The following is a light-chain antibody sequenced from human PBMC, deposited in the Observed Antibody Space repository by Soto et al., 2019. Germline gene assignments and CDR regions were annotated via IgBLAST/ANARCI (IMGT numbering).Light chain of an antibody. V-gene: IGKV1-5*03. CDR1: QSISNW. CDR2: KAS. CDR3: QQYDTYPRT. Sequence: DIQMTQSPSTLSASVGDRVTITSRASQSISNWLAWYQQKPGKAPKLLIFKASTLESGVPSRFSGSGSGTEFTLNISSLQPDDFATYHCQQYDTYPRTFGQGTKVDIK. J-gene: IGKJ1*01.